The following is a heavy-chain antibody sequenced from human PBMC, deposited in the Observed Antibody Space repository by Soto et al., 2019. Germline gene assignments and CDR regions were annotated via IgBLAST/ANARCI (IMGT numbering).Heavy chain of an antibody. J-gene: IGHJ6*02. D-gene: IGHD3-10*01. Sequence: SVKVSCKASGGTFSSYAISWVRQAPGQGLEWMGGIIPIFGTANYAQKFQGRVTITADESTSTAYMELSSLRSEDTAVYYCARGVGYGSGSYDYYYGMDVWGQGTTVTVSS. V-gene: IGHV1-69*13. CDR3: ARGVGYGSGSYDYYYGMDV. CDR2: IIPIFGTA. CDR1: GGTFSSYA.